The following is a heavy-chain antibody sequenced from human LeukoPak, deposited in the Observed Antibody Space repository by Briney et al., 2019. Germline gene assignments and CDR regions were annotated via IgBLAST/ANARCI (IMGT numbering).Heavy chain of an antibody. Sequence: SETLSLTCTVSGGSLSSYYWSWIRQPPGKGLEWIGYIYYSGSTNYNPSLKSRVTISVDTSKNQFSLKLSSVTAADTAVYYCAGRPSDYGDYFGMDVWGQGTTVTVSS. J-gene: IGHJ6*02. CDR3: AGRPSDYGDYFGMDV. V-gene: IGHV4-59*01. D-gene: IGHD4-17*01. CDR2: IYYSGST. CDR1: GGSLSSYY.